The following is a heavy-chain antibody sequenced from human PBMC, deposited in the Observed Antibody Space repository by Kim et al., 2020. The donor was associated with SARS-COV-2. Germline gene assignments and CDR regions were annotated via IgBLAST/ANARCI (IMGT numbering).Heavy chain of an antibody. V-gene: IGHV3-30*04. J-gene: IGHJ6*02. Sequence: GGSLRLSCAASGFTFSSYAMHWVRQAPGKGLEWVAVISYDGSNKYYADSVKGRFTISRDNSKNTLYLQMNSLRAEDTAVYYCARDLSGFLEWIPYGMDVWGQGTTVTVSS. CDR3: ARDLSGFLEWIPYGMDV. D-gene: IGHD3-3*01. CDR1: GFTFSSYA. CDR2: ISYDGSNK.